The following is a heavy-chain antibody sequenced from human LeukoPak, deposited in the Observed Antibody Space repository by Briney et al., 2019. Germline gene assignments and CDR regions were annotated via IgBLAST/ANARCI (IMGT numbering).Heavy chain of an antibody. CDR1: GFTFSSYS. V-gene: IGHV3-21*01. CDR3: AKDFGGKNLAEYFQN. Sequence: GGSLRLSCAASGFTFSSYSMNWVRQAPGKGLEWVSSISSSSSYIYYADSVKGRFTISRDNSKNTLYLQMDSLRTEDTAVYYCAKDFGGKNLAEYFQNWGQGTLVTVSS. J-gene: IGHJ1*01. D-gene: IGHD3-16*01. CDR2: ISSSSSYI.